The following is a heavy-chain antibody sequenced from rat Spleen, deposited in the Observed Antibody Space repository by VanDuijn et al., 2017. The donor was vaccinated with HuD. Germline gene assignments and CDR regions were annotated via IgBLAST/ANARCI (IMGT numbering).Heavy chain of an antibody. CDR3: TRVGDSRGFAY. CDR1: GFTFSDYY. V-gene: IGHV5-7*01. D-gene: IGHD1-1*01. J-gene: IGHJ3*01. Sequence: EVQLVESDGGLVQPGRSLKLSCAASGFTFSDYYMAWVRQAPTKGLEWVATITNSAGSTYYPDSVKGRFTISRDPAENTLYLQMNSLRSEDTATYYCTRVGDSRGFAYWGQGTLVTVSS. CDR2: ITNSAGST.